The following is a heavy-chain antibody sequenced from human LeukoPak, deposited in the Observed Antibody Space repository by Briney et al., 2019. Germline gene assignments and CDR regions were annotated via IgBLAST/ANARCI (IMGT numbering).Heavy chain of an antibody. V-gene: IGHV3-7*01. D-gene: IGHD4-17*01. CDR2: VKKDASEK. J-gene: IGHJ2*01. CDR3: ARGGNDYGDTYWYFDL. Sequence: PGGSLRLSCAASGFTFSNNWMTWVRQAPGKGLEWVASVKKDASEKYYVDSVKGRFTISRDNAKNSLYLQMNSLRAEDTAVYYCARGGNDYGDTYWYFDLWGRGTLVTVSS. CDR1: GFTFSNNW.